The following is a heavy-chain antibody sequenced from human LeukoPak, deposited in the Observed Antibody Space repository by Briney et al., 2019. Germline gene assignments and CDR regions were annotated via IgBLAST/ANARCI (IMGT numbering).Heavy chain of an antibody. J-gene: IGHJ4*02. CDR2: IRNDGSMK. CDR3: AREAPNCRGDCLDY. V-gene: IGHV3-30*02. CDR1: GFIFSNYG. D-gene: IGHD2-21*02. Sequence: GGSLRLSCAASGFIFSNYGMHWVRQTPAKGLEWVAFIRNDGSMKYYADSVKGRFTISRDNAKNSLYLQMNSLRAEDTAVYYCAREAPNCRGDCLDYWGQGTLVTVSS.